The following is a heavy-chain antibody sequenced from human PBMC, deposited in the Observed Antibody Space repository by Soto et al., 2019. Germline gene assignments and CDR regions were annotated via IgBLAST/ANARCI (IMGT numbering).Heavy chain of an antibody. CDR3: ARDRVVVAATPLKVYYSMDV. Sequence: QVQLVQSGAEVKKPGASVKVSCKASGYTFTSYAMHWVRQAPGQRLEWMGWINAGNGNTKYSQKFQGRVTITRVTSASTAYMELSSLRSEDTAVYYCARDRVVVAATPLKVYYSMDVWGKGTTVTVSS. D-gene: IGHD2-15*01. J-gene: IGHJ6*03. CDR1: GYTFTSYA. CDR2: INAGNGNT. V-gene: IGHV1-3*01.